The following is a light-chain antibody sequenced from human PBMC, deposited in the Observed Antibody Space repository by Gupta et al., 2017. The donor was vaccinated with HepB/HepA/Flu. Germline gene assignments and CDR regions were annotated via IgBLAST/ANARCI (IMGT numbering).Light chain of an antibody. V-gene: IGLV2-14*03. CDR3: SYSSNSNTL. CDR2: AVN. Sequence: SAPSPPAPVSGSLGQSITISCTGTTSDVGGYDFVSCYQQHPGNAPTLMSSAVNNPPSGVSNLFCGADSDTSAHTXSXGLEAEXDADECCSYSSNSNTLFGGGTKVTVL. J-gene: IGLJ2*01. CDR1: TSDVGGYDF.